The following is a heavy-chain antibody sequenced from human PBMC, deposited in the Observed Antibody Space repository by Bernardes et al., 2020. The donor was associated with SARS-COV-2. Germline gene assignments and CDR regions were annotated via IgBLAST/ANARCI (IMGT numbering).Heavy chain of an antibody. Sequence: GGSLRLSCAASGFTFDDYAMHWVRQAPGKGLEWVSGISWNSGSIGYADSVKGRFTISRDNAKNSLYLQMNSLRAEDTALYYCAKGDFWSGYFPGYWGQGTLVTVSS. CDR2: ISWNSGSI. CDR3: AKGDFWSGYFPGY. V-gene: IGHV3-9*01. CDR1: GFTFDDYA. J-gene: IGHJ4*02. D-gene: IGHD3-3*01.